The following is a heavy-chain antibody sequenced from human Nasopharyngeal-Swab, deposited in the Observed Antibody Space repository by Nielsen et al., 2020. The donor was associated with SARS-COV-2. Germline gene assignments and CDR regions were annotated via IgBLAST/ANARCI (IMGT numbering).Heavy chain of an antibody. CDR2: IYYSGST. CDR3: AKGVVVVAGDYFDY. Sequence: WIRQPPGKGLEWIGYIYYSGSTNYNPSLKSRVTISVDTSKNQFSLQLNSVTPEDTAVYYCAKGVVVVAGDYFDYWGQGTLVTVSS. V-gene: IGHV4-59*12. J-gene: IGHJ4*02. D-gene: IGHD2-15*01.